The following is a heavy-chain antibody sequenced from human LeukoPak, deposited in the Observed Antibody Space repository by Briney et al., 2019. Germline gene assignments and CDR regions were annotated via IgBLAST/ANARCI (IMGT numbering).Heavy chain of an antibody. CDR1: GFTFSSYA. D-gene: IGHD6-19*01. V-gene: IGHV3-30*04. CDR2: ISYDGSNK. CDR3: ARDGRQWLAQGCFDY. J-gene: IGHJ4*02. Sequence: PEGSLRLSCAASGFTFSSYAMHWVRQAPGKGLEWVAVISYDGSNKYYADSVKGRFTISRDNSKNTLYLQMNSLRAEDTAVYYCARDGRQWLAQGCFDYWGQGTLVTVSS.